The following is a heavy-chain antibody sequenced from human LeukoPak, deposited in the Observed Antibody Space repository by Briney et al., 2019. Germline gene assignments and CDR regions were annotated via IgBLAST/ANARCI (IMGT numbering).Heavy chain of an antibody. J-gene: IGHJ6*02. CDR1: GYTFTSYG. CDR3: ARKGGAMIRGAIYGMDV. CDR2: TSAYNGNT. D-gene: IGHD3-10*01. Sequence: ASVKVSCKASGYTFTSYGISWVRQAPGQGLEWMGWTSAYNGNTNYAQKFQGRVTMTIDTSTSTVYMELRSLTSDDTAVYYCARKGGAMIRGAIYGMDVWGQGTTVTVSS. V-gene: IGHV1-18*01.